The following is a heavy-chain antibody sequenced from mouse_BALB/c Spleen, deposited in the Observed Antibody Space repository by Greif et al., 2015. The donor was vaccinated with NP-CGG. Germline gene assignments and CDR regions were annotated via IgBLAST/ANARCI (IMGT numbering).Heavy chain of an antibody. J-gene: IGHJ2*01. CDR2: ISSGGSYT. Sequence: EVQLVESGGDLVKPGGSLKLSCAASGFTFSSYGMSWVRQTPDKRLEWVATISSGGSYTYYPDSVKGRFTISRDNAKNTLYLQMSSLKSEDTAMYYCARFRGFDYWGQGTTLTVSS. V-gene: IGHV5-6*01. D-gene: IGHD3-3*01. CDR1: GFTFSSYG. CDR3: ARFRGFDY.